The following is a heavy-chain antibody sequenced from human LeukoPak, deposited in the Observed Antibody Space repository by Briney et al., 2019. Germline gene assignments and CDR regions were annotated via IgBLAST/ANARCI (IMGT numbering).Heavy chain of an antibody. CDR3: ARGKRVWETKSGAFDI. V-gene: IGHV4-38-2*02. J-gene: IGHJ3*02. D-gene: IGHD1-26*01. CDR1: GYSISSGYY. Sequence: SETLSLTCTVSGYSISSGYYWGWIRQPPGKGLEWIGSIYHSGSTYYNPSLKSRVTISVDTTKNQFSLKLSSVTAADTAVYYCARGKRVWETKSGAFDIWGQGTMVTVSS. CDR2: IYHSGST.